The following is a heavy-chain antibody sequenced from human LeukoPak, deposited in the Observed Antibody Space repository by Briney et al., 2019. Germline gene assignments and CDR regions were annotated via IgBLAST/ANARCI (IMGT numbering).Heavy chain of an antibody. J-gene: IGHJ3*02. Sequence: APVKVSCKASGYTFTGYYMHWVRQAPGQGLEWMGWINPNSGGTNYAQKLQGRVTMTRDTSISTAYMELSRLRPDDTAVYYCARDLRYYDSSGYYRPDAFDIWGQGTMVTVSS. CDR1: GYTFTGYY. D-gene: IGHD3-22*01. CDR3: ARDLRYYDSSGYYRPDAFDI. CDR2: INPNSGGT. V-gene: IGHV1-2*02.